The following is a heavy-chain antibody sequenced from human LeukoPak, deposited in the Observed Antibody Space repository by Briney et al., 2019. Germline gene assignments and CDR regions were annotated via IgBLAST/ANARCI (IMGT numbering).Heavy chain of an antibody. J-gene: IGHJ6*03. CDR2: IIPIFGTA. Sequence: ASVKVSCKAFGGTFSSYAISWVRQAPGQGLEWMGGIIPIFGTANYAQKFQGRVTITTDESTSTAYMELSSLRAEDTAVYYCARVRPYYYYMDVCGKGTTVTVSS. V-gene: IGHV1-69*05. CDR3: ARVRPYYYYMDV. CDR1: GGTFSSYA.